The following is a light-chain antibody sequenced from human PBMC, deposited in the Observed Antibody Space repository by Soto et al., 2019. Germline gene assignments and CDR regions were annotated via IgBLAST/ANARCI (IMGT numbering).Light chain of an antibody. V-gene: IGKV3-20*01. CDR1: QSIYINS. J-gene: IGKJ3*01. Sequence: EIVLTQSPGTLSLSPGERATLSCRASQSIYINSLAWYQHKRGQAPRLLIYAATVRATAVPDRFNGSGSGTDFALTISRLEPEDSAMYYCQQYGDSPFAFGPRTKLDVK. CDR2: AAT. CDR3: QQYGDSPFA.